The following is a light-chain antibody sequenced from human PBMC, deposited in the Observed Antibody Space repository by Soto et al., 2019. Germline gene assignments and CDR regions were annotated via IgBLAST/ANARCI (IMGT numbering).Light chain of an antibody. CDR3: QQYGSSST. Sequence: EIVLTQSPGTLSLSPGERATLSCRTSQTVISRHLAWYQQRPGQAPRLLIYGASSRATGIPDRFSGSGSGTDFTLTISRLEPEDFAMYYCQQYGSSSTFGQGTRLEIK. CDR1: QTVISRH. V-gene: IGKV3-20*01. CDR2: GAS. J-gene: IGKJ5*01.